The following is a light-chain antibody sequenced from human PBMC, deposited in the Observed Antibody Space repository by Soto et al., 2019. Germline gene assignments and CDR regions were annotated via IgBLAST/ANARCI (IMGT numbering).Light chain of an antibody. J-gene: IGKJ1*01. CDR2: WAS. V-gene: IGKV4-1*01. CDR1: QSVLNNSNNKNY. Sequence: DIVMTQSPDSLAVSLGDRATINCKSSQSVLNNSNNKNYLAWYQQKPGQPPQLLICWASSRESGVPDRFSGSGSGTDFTLTISSLQAEDVAFYFCQQYYTTPRTFGQGTKVDIK. CDR3: QQYYTTPRT.